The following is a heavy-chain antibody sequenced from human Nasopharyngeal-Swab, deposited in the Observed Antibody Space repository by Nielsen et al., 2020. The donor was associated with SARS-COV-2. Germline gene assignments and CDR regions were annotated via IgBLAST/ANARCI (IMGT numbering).Heavy chain of an antibody. CDR3: ARVLGSIVVVPAAMPVYAFDI. J-gene: IGHJ3*02. CDR2: IYYSGST. D-gene: IGHD2-2*01. Sequence: CIRQPPAKGLEWIAYIYYSGSTNYNPSLKSRVTISVDTSKNQFSLKLSSVTAADTAVYYCARVLGSIVVVPAAMPVYAFDIWGQGTMVTVSS. V-gene: IGHV4-59*01.